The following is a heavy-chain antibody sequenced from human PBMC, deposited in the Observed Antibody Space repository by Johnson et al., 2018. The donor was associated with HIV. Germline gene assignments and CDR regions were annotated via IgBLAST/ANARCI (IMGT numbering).Heavy chain of an antibody. D-gene: IGHD3-16*02. CDR1: GLSFSRSW. CDR2: TNNDGSTT. CDR3: AREWVVITFGGVIPRNAFDI. V-gene: IGHV3-74*01. J-gene: IGHJ3*02. Sequence: VQLVESGGGLVQPGGSLRLSCAASGLSFSRSWMHWVRQAPGKGLVWVSRTNNDGSTTTYADSVKGRFTVSRDKVKNTLHLQMNSLRAEDTAVYYFAREWVVITFGGVIPRNAFDIWGQGTMVTVSS.